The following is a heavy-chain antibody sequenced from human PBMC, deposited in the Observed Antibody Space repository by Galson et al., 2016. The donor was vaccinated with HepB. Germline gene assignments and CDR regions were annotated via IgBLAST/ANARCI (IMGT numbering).Heavy chain of an antibody. Sequence: SLRLSCAASGFTFSDHYMDWVRQAPGKGLEWVGRIRSRKIIYTTEYATSVKGRITISRDDSKNLMFLQMTSLKIEDTAVYFCGSGRTGSVFDYWGQGILVTVSS. D-gene: IGHD1-26*01. CDR1: GFTFSDHY. J-gene: IGHJ4*02. CDR2: IRSRKIIYTT. CDR3: GSGRTGSVFDY. V-gene: IGHV3-72*01.